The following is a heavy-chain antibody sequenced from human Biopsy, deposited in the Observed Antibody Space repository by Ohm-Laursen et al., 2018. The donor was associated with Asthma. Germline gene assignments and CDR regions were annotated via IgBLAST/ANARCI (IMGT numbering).Heavy chain of an antibody. CDR3: ARKAGSCISRTCYSLDF. CDR1: GGTFNTYV. J-gene: IGHJ4*02. V-gene: IGHV1-69*01. CDR2: INSVFGTT. Sequence: PSVKVSCKSLGGTFNTYVIGWVRQAPGQGLEWMGGINSVFGTTTYPQKFQDRVTITADDSTSTVYMELSSLRSEDTAVYYCARKAGSCISRTCYSLDFWGQGTLATVSS. D-gene: IGHD2-2*01.